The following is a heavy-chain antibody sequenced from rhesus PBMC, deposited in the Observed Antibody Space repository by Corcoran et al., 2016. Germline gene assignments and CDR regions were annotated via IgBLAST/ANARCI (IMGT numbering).Heavy chain of an antibody. D-gene: IGHD2-15*01. CDR2: IYGSRKST. CDR3: ARDSGSRGNDY. Sequence: QVQLQESGPGVVKPSETLSLTCAVSGGSISDHYRWSWFRKPPGKGLEWIGYIYGSRKSTNYNTALKSRVTISKDTSKNQFSLKLSSGTAADTAAYFCARDSGSRGNDYWGQGVLVTVSS. V-gene: IGHV4S10*01. J-gene: IGHJ4*01. CDR1: GGSISDHYR.